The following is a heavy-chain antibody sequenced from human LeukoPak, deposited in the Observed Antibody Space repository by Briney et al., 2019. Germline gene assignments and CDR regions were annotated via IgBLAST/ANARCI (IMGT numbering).Heavy chain of an antibody. CDR2: IYYSGST. CDR1: GGSISSGGYY. Sequence: SETLSLTCTVSGGSISSGGYYWSWIRQHPGKGLEWIGYIYYSGSTYYNPSLKSRVTISVDTSKNQFSLKLSSVTAADTAVYYCARDGGVTNYYYYGMDVWGQGTTVTVSS. CDR3: ARDGGVTNYYYYGMDV. D-gene: IGHD4-17*01. V-gene: IGHV4-31*03. J-gene: IGHJ6*02.